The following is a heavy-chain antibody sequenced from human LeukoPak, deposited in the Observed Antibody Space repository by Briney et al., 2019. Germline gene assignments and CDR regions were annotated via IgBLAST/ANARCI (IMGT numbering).Heavy chain of an antibody. J-gene: IGHJ2*01. CDR3: ARGTAVVTGWYFDL. Sequence: SETLSLTCTVSGDSISGNYWTWIRQPPGKGLEWIGHIYTTGITKYNPSLKSRVTISVDTSKNQFSLKLSSVTAADTALYHCARGTAVVTGWYFDLWGRGTLVTVSS. CDR2: IYTTGIT. V-gene: IGHV4-59*01. D-gene: IGHD4-23*01. CDR1: GDSISGNY.